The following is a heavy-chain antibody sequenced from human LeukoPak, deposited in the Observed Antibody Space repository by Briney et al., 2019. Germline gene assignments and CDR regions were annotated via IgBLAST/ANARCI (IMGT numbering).Heavy chain of an antibody. V-gene: IGHV4-34*01. Sequence: GSLRLSCAASGFTFSTYAMSWVRQPPGKGLEWIGEINHSGSTNYNPSLKSRVTISVDTSKNQFPLKLSSVTAADTAVYYCARGEWELLYYFDYWGQGTLVTVSS. CDR2: INHSGST. CDR3: ARGEWELLYYFDY. CDR1: GFTFSTYA. J-gene: IGHJ4*02. D-gene: IGHD1-26*01.